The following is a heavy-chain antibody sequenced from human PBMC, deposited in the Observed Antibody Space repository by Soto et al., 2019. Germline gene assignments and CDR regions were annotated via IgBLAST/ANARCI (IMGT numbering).Heavy chain of an antibody. D-gene: IGHD4-17*01. V-gene: IGHV1-8*02. CDR3: ARTLYGDNVDY. J-gene: IGHJ4*02. CDR1: GGTFSTYT. Sequence: ASVKVSCKASGGTFSTYTISWVRQATGQGLEWMGWMNPNSGNTGYAQKFQGRVTMTRNTSISTAYMELSSLRSEDTAVYYCARTLYGDNVDYWGQGTLVTVSP. CDR2: MNPNSGNT.